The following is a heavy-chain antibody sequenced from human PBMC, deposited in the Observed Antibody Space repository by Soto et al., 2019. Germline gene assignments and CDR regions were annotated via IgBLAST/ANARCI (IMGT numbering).Heavy chain of an antibody. CDR1: GGSINNYY. CDR2: IHHSGTT. CDR3: ARESEDLTSNFDY. J-gene: IGHJ4*02. V-gene: IGHV4-59*01. Sequence: PSETLSLTCTVSGGSINNYYWRWIRQPPGKGLEWLGYIHHSGTTNXNPSLKSRVTLSVDTSKNHFSLSLTSVTAADTAVYYCARESEDLTSNFDYWGQGTLVTVSS.